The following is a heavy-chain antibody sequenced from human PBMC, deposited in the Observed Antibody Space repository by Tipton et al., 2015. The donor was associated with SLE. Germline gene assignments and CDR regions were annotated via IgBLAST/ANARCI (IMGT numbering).Heavy chain of an antibody. Sequence: LRLSCAVYGGSFSGHYWSWIRQPPGKGLECVGELNHSGGTNSNPSLKSRVTISLDTSKNQFSLNLSSVTAADTAVYYCARSLGSPFDYWGQGTLVTVSS. D-gene: IGHD3-16*01. CDR3: ARSLGSPFDY. CDR2: LNHSGGT. V-gene: IGHV4-34*01. J-gene: IGHJ4*01. CDR1: GGSFSGHY.